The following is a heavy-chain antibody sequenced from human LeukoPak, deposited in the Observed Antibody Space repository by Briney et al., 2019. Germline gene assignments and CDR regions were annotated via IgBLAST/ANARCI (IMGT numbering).Heavy chain of an antibody. CDR2: IYTDGST. J-gene: IGHJ4*02. CDR3: ARGRPPYYFDY. Sequence: GGSLRLSCAASGFTVSSNYMSWVRQAPGKGLEWVSVIYTDGSTYYADSVKGRFTISRDNSKNALYLQMNSLRAEDTAVYYCARGRPPYYFDYWGQGTLVTVSS. V-gene: IGHV3-53*01. D-gene: IGHD2-15*01. CDR1: GFTVSSNY.